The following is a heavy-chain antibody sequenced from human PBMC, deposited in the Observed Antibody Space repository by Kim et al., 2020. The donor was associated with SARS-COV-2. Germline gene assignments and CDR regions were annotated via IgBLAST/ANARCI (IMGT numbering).Heavy chain of an antibody. CDR2: T. CDR3: AKASGGYYFDY. V-gene: IGHV3-23*01. Sequence: TYYAGAVKGRFTISRDNSKNTLYLQRNSLRAEDTAVYYCAKASGGYYFDYWGQGTLVTVSS. J-gene: IGHJ4*02. D-gene: IGHD3-10*01.